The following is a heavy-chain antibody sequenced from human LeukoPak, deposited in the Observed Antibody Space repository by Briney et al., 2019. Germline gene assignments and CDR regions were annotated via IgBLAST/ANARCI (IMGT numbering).Heavy chain of an antibody. Sequence: GGSLRLSCSASGFTFSNAWMSWVRQAPGKGLEWCGRIKSKTDDGTTDYAAPVKGRFSISRDDSKNKLYLYMNSLKSEDTVVYYCTTDPLLWFGEETYYMDVCGKGTTVTISS. CDR1: GFTFSNAW. CDR3: TTDPLLWFGEETYYMDV. V-gene: IGHV3-15*01. D-gene: IGHD3-10*01. J-gene: IGHJ6*03. CDR2: IKSKTDDGTT.